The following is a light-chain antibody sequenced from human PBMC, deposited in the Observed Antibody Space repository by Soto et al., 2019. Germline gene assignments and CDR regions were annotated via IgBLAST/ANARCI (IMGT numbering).Light chain of an antibody. J-gene: IGKJ2*01. Sequence: ETVLTQSPATLSVSPGERATFSCRASQSVTTNLAWYQQKPGQIPRLLIYGASTRATGNPARFSGSGSGTEFTLSISSLQSDDFAMYPCQQYHSWPHPFGQGTKLEIK. V-gene: IGKV3-15*01. CDR2: GAS. CDR1: QSVTTN. CDR3: QQYHSWPHP.